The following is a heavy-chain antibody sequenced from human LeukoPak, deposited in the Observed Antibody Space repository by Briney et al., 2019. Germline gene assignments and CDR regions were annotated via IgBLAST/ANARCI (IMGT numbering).Heavy chain of an antibody. J-gene: IGHJ2*01. CDR3: AKKRVITTPDAIDWYFDL. Sequence: GGSLRLSCAASGFTFSNYAMNWVRQAPGKGLEWVSGIRVSDDTYYADSVKGRFTISRDNSENTLYLQMSGLRAEDTAVYYCAKKRVITTPDAIDWYFDLWGRGTLVTVSS. V-gene: IGHV3-23*01. CDR1: GFTFSNYA. CDR2: IRVSDDT. D-gene: IGHD3-10*01.